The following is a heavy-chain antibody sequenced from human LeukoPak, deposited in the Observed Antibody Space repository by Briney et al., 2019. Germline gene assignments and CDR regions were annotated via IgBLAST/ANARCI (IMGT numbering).Heavy chain of an antibody. J-gene: IGHJ3*02. V-gene: IGHV3-64D*09. D-gene: IGHD5-24*01. CDR2: ISSNGGST. Sequence: GGSLRLSCSASGFTFSSYAMHWVRQAPGKGLEYVSAISSNGGSTYYADSVKGRFTTSRDNSKNTLYLQMSSLRAEDTAVYYCATNRGWASGDAFDIWGQGTMVTVSS. CDR1: GFTFSSYA. CDR3: ATNRGWASGDAFDI.